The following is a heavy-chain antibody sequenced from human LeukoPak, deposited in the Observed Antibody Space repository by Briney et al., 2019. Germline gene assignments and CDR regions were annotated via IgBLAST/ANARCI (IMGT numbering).Heavy chain of an antibody. CDR3: AGDSIWFDP. CDR2: IYYSGST. D-gene: IGHD3-3*02. J-gene: IGHJ5*02. Sequence: SETLSLTCTVSGGSISSYYWSWIRQPPGKGLEWIGYIYYSGSTNYNPSLKSRVTISVDTSKNQFSLKLSSVTAADTAVYYCAGDSIWFDPWGQGTLVTVSS. V-gene: IGHV4-59*01. CDR1: GGSISSYY.